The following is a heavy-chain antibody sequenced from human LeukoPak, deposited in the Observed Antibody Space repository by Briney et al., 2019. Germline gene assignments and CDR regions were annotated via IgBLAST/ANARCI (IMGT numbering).Heavy chain of an antibody. CDR1: GDSVSTNTGA. D-gene: IGHD1-14*01. V-gene: IGHV6-1*01. CDR3: ARGGTGNCERTTCYFDY. J-gene: IGHJ4*02. Sequence: SQTLSLTCVISGDSVSTNTGAWNWIRQSPSRGLEWLGRTYYRSKWYNEYAVPVKSRISINPDTSKNQFSLQLNSVTPEDTAAYYCARGGTGNCERTTCYFDYWGRGTLVTVSS. CDR2: TYYRSKWYN.